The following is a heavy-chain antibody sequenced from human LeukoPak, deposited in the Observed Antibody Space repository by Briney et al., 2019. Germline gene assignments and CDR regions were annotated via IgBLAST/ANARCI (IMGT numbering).Heavy chain of an antibody. Sequence: PGGSLRLSCVASGFTFSTNSMNWVRQAPGKGLEWVSSIGISSRHTFYADSVKGRFTISRDNAENSVYLQMNSLRAEDTAVYYCAKDLTTVATPYYYYYMDVWGKGTTVTVSS. V-gene: IGHV3-21*01. CDR3: AKDLTTVATPYYYYYMDV. CDR2: IGISSRHT. J-gene: IGHJ6*03. CDR1: GFTFSTNS. D-gene: IGHD4-23*01.